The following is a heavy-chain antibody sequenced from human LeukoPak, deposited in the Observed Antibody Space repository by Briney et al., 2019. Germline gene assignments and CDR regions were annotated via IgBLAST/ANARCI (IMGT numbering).Heavy chain of an antibody. CDR2: IKYSGST. V-gene: IGHV4-59*11. D-gene: IGHD5-12*01. CDR3: ARGGGSADY. CDR1: GGSIGSHY. Sequence: SETLSLTCTVSGGSIGSHYWSWIRQPPGKGLEWIGYIKYSGSTNYNPSLSSRLTISVDTSKNQFSLKLSSETAADTAVYYCARGGGSADYWGQGTLVTVSS. J-gene: IGHJ4*02.